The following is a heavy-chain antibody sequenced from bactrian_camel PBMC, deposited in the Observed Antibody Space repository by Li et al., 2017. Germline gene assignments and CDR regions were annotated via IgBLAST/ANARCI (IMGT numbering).Heavy chain of an antibody. CDR1: GYTYRPYC. CDR2: ICSHGGNTSYT. J-gene: IGHJ6*01. V-gene: IGHV3S1*01. D-gene: IGHD5*01. Sequence: HVQLVESGGGSVQAGGSLRLSCAASGYTYRPYCMGWFRQAPGQEREGVAAICSHGGNTSYTSYADSVKGRFTISQDSAKNTLYLQMNSLKPEDTAVYYCAADFYCSRLGYLGYWGQGTQVTVS. CDR3: AADFYCSRLGYLGY.